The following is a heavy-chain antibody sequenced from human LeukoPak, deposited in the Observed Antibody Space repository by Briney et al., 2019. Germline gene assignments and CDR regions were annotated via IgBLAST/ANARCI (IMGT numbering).Heavy chain of an antibody. V-gene: IGHV4-39*01. CDR1: GGSITITNYY. J-gene: IGHJ4*02. CDR3: ARHSTGWSFDY. Sequence: SETLSLTCTVSGGSITITNYYWGWIRQPPVKGLECIGNIHYSGSTYYNPSLKSRVTISVDTSKNQFSLKLSSVSAADTAVYYCARHSTGWSFDYWGQGTLVTVSS. CDR2: IHYSGST. D-gene: IGHD6-19*01.